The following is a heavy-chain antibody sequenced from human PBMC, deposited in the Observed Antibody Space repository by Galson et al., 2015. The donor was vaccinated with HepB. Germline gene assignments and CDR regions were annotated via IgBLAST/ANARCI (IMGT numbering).Heavy chain of an antibody. J-gene: IGHJ4*02. CDR1: GSTFSDYL. V-gene: IGHV1-18*04. CDR2: ISAYNGNT. Sequence: SVKVSCKASGSTFSDYLMFWVRQAPGQGLEWMGWISAYNGNTNYAQKLQGRVTMTTDTSTSTAYMELRSLRSDDTAVYYCASGGSYRYLGSSLDYWGQGTLVTVSS. D-gene: IGHD3-16*02. CDR3: ASGGSYRYLGSSLDY.